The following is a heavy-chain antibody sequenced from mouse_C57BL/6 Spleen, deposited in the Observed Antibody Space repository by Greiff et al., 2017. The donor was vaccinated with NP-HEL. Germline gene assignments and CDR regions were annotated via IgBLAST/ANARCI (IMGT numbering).Heavy chain of an antibody. Sequence: QVQLKQSGPELVKPGASVKISCKASGYAFSSSWMNWVKQRPGKGLEWIGRIYPGDGDTNYNGKFKGKATLTADKSSSTAYMQLSSLTSEDSAVYFCARFTAQATGYFDYWGQGTTLTFSS. CDR1: GYAFSSSW. CDR2: IYPGDGDT. D-gene: IGHD3-2*02. J-gene: IGHJ2*01. CDR3: ARFTAQATGYFDY. V-gene: IGHV1-82*01.